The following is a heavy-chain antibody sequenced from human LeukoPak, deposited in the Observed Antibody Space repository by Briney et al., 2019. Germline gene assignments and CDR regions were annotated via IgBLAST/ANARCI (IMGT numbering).Heavy chain of an antibody. V-gene: IGHV3-15*01. Sequence: PGGSLRLSCAASGFTFSSYAMSWVRQAPGKGLEWVGHIKSRTDGGTTDYAAPVKGRFTVSRDDSTNTVYLQMNSLKTEDSAVYYCATEFYRNGYNYWGQGTLVTVSS. CDR1: GFTFSSYA. CDR2: IKSRTDGGTT. J-gene: IGHJ4*02. CDR3: ATEFYRNGYNY. D-gene: IGHD5-24*01.